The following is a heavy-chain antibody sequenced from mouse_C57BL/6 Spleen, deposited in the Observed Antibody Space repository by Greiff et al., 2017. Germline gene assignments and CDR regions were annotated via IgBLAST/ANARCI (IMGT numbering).Heavy chain of an antibody. J-gene: IGHJ4*01. CDR1: GYSFTGYY. D-gene: IGHD1-1*01. CDR3: ARGVHYGSSYGGAMDY. V-gene: IGHV1-42*01. Sequence: LKESGPELVKPGASVKISCKASGYSFTGYYMNWVKQSPEKSLEWIGEINPSTGGTTYNQKFKAKATLTVDKSSSTAYMQLKSLTSEDSAVYYCARGVHYGSSYGGAMDYWGQGTSVTVSS. CDR2: INPSTGGT.